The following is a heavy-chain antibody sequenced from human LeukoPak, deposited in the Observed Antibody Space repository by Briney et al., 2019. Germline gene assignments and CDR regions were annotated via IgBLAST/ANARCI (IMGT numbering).Heavy chain of an antibody. CDR1: GFTFSSYS. D-gene: IGHD3-3*01. Sequence: GGSLRLSCAASGFTFSSYSMNWVRQAPGKGLEWVSYISSSSSTIYYADSVKGRFTISRDNAKNSLYLQMNSLRAEDTAVYYCARDRSSYYDFWSGYYTGYYYYGMDVWGQGTTVTVSS. V-gene: IGHV3-48*04. J-gene: IGHJ6*02. CDR2: ISSSSSTI. CDR3: ARDRSSYYDFWSGYYTGYYYYGMDV.